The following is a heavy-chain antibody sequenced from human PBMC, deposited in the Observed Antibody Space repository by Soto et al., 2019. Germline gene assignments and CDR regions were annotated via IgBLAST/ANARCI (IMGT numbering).Heavy chain of an antibody. CDR1: GFTFSTYS. J-gene: IGHJ4*02. D-gene: IGHD3-3*01. CDR3: AKGSPYYDFWSGYYEFFDY. Sequence: GGSLRPSCAASGFTFSTYSVNWVRQAPGKGLEWVSYISSSSSTIYYADSVKGRFTISRDNSKNTLYLQMNSLRAEDTAVYYCAKGSPYYDFWSGYYEFFDYWGQGTLVTVSS. CDR2: ISSSSSTI. V-gene: IGHV3-48*01.